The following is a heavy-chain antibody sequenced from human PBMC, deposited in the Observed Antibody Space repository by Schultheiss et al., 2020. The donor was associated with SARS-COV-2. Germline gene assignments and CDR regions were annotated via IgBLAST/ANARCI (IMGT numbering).Heavy chain of an antibody. CDR1: GYTFTGYY. Sequence: ASVKVSCKASGYTFTGYYMYWVRQAPGQGLEWMGRINPNSGGTNYAQKFQGRVTMTRDTSISTAYMELSRLRSDDTAVYYCARDPLGDGHDWQFDPWGQGTLVTVSS. CDR2: INPNSGGT. V-gene: IGHV1-2*06. CDR3: ARDPLGDGHDWQFDP. J-gene: IGHJ5*02. D-gene: IGHD5-12*01.